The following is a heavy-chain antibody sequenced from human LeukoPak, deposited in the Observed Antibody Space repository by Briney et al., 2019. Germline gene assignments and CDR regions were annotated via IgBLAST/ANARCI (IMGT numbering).Heavy chain of an antibody. Sequence: PSETLSLTCTVSGDSISSYYWSWIRQPPGTGLEWIGYIYYSGSTNNNPHLKSRVSISVDTSKIPFSLKLSSVTAADTAVYYCARDTYYYDSSGYSSSHAFDIWGQGTMVTVSS. CDR3: ARDTYYYDSSGYSSSHAFDI. CDR1: GDSISSYY. D-gene: IGHD3-22*01. CDR2: IYYSGST. V-gene: IGHV4-59*01. J-gene: IGHJ3*02.